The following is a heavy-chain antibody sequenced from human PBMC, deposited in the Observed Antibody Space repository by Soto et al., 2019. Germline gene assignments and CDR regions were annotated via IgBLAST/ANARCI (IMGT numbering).Heavy chain of an antibody. Sequence: SETLSLTCAVYGGSFSGYYWSWIRQPPGKGLEWIGEINHSGSTNYNPSLKSRVTISVDTSKNQFSLKLSSVTAADTAVYYCARAKAVGVFRFLEWSPAMDVWGKGTTVTVSS. V-gene: IGHV4-34*01. D-gene: IGHD3-3*01. CDR1: GGSFSGYY. J-gene: IGHJ6*03. CDR3: ARAKAVGVFRFLEWSPAMDV. CDR2: INHSGST.